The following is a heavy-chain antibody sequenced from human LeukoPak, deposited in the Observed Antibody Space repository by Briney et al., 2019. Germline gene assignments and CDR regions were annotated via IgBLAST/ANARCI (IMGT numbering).Heavy chain of an antibody. V-gene: IGHV4-59*08. D-gene: IGHD3-10*01. CDR2: TYYSGST. J-gene: IGHJ4*02. CDR3: ARLSGSGSYWSHFDF. Sequence: SETLSLACTVSGGSIRSYYWTWIRQPPGKGLEWIGYTYYSGSTNYNPSLKRRVTISADTSKNQFSLKLSSVTAADTAVYYCARLSGSGSYWSHFDFWGQGTLVTVSS. CDR1: GGSIRSYY.